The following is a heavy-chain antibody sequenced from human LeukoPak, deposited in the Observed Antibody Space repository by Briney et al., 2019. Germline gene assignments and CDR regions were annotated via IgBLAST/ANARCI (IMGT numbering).Heavy chain of an antibody. CDR3: ARDMGRAQSDY. CDR1: GFTFSSSG. D-gene: IGHD3-10*01. J-gene: IGHJ4*02. CDR2: ISSSGSTI. Sequence: GGSLRLSCVASGFTFSSSGMGWVRQAPGKGLEWVSYISSSGSTIYCADSVKGRFTISRDNAKNSLYLQMNSLRAEDTAVYYCARDMGRAQSDYWGQGTLVTVSS. V-gene: IGHV3-48*04.